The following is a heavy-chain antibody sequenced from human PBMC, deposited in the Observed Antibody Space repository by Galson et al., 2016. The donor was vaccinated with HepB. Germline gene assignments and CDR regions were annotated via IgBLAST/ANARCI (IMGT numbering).Heavy chain of an antibody. D-gene: IGHD3-10*01. V-gene: IGHV3-11*01. Sequence: SLRLSCAASGFTFSDHYMAWIRQAPGKGLQWVSYISSSGNTKYNADSVKGRFTISRDNAKNSLYRQMNSLTAEDPAVYFCARVGRGDYYSYYSLDVWGQGTTVTVSS. CDR1: GFTFSDHY. CDR2: ISSSGNTK. J-gene: IGHJ6*02. CDR3: ARVGRGDYYSYYSLDV.